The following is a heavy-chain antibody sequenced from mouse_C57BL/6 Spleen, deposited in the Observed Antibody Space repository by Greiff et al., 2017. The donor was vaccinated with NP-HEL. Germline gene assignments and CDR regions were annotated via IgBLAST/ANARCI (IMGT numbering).Heavy chain of an antibody. V-gene: IGHV5-6*01. D-gene: IGHD2-2*01. J-gene: IGHJ3*01. Sequence: EVQVVESGGDLVKPGGSLKLSCAASGFTFSSYGMSWVRQTPDKRLEWVATISSGGSYTYYPDSVKGRFTISRDNAKNTLYLQMSSLKSEDTAMYYCARHQGGYDGAWFAYWGQGTLVTVSA. CDR2: ISSGGSYT. CDR1: GFTFSSYG. CDR3: ARHQGGYDGAWFAY.